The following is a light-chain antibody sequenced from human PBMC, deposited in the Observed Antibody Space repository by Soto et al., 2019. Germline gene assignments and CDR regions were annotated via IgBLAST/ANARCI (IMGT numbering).Light chain of an antibody. Sequence: IVLTQSPGTLSLSPGERATLSCRASQSVSSSYLAWYQQKPGQAPRLLIYGASRRATGIPDRFSGSGSGTDFTLTISRLEPEDFEVYYCQQYGTSPPGTFGQGTKVEIK. CDR1: QSVSSSY. CDR3: QQYGTSPPGT. V-gene: IGKV3-20*01. J-gene: IGKJ1*01. CDR2: GAS.